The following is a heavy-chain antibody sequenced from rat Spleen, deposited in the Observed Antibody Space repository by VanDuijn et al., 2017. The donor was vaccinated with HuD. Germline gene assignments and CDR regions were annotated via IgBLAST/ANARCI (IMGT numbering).Heavy chain of an antibody. D-gene: IGHD1-1*01. J-gene: IGHJ2*01. Sequence: QVQLKASGPGLVQPSQTLSLTCTVPGFSLTSYHVSWVRQPPGKGLEWMGRMRYNGETSYNSALKSRLSIIRDTSKNQVFLKMNSLQTDDSGTYYCTRDGGELTPFDYWGQGVMVTVSS. CDR2: MRYNGET. CDR3: TRDGGELTPFDY. CDR1: GFSLTSYH. V-gene: IGHV2-63*01.